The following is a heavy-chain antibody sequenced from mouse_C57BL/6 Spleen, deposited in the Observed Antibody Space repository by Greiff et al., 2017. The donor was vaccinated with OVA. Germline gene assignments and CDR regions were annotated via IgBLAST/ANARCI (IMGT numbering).Heavy chain of an antibody. CDR3: TSCTTVGSLCFDY. D-gene: IGHD1-1*01. V-gene: IGHV1-15*01. J-gene: IGHJ2*01. Sequence: QVQLQQSGAELVRPGASVTLSCKASGYTFTDYEMHWVKQTPVHGLEWIGAIDPETGGTAYNQKFKGKAILTADKSSSTAYMELRSLTSEDSAVYYCTSCTTVGSLCFDYWGQGTTLTVSS. CDR2: IDPETGGT. CDR1: GYTFTDYE.